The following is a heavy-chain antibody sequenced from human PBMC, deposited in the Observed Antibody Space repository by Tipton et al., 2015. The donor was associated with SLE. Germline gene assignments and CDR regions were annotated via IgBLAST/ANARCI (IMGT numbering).Heavy chain of an antibody. D-gene: IGHD6-13*01. CDR2: LSRSTGTT. CDR1: GFTLSPYE. Sequence: SLRLSCAASGFTLSPYEMHWVRQAPGKGLEWISYLSRSTGTTYYADSVKGRFTISRDNAKNSLYLQLNSLRAEDSAIYFCARAGTWSSFWYFDLWGRGTLVTVSS. CDR3: ARAGTWSSFWYFDL. V-gene: IGHV3-48*03. J-gene: IGHJ2*01.